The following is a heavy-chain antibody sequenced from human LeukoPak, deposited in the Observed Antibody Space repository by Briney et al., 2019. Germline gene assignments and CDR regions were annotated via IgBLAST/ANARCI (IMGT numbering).Heavy chain of an antibody. J-gene: IGHJ6*03. CDR2: IIPIFGTA. Sequence: SVKVSCKASGGTFSSYAISWVRQAPGQGLEWMGGIIPIFGTANYAQKFQGRVTITADESTSTAYMELNSLRSEDTAVYYCARAYYYDSSGYYYDYYYYMDVWGKGTTVTVSS. CDR1: GGTFSSYA. D-gene: IGHD3-22*01. CDR3: ARAYYYDSSGYYYDYYYYMDV. V-gene: IGHV1-69*13.